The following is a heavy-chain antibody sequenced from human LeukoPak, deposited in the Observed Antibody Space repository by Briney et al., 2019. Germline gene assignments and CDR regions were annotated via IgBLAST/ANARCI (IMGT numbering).Heavy chain of an antibody. Sequence: SETLSLTCTVSGGSISSSSYYWGWIRQPPGKGLEWIGSIYYSGSTYYNPSLKSRVTISVDTSKNQFSLKLSSVTAANTAVYYCARGGITIFGVVKTFDPWGQGTLVTVSS. CDR2: IYYSGST. J-gene: IGHJ5*02. D-gene: IGHD3-3*01. CDR3: ARGGITIFGVVKTFDP. V-gene: IGHV4-39*07. CDR1: GGSISSSSYY.